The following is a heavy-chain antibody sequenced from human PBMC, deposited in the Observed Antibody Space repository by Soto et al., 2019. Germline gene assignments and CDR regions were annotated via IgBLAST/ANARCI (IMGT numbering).Heavy chain of an antibody. CDR1: GFTFSSYA. CDR3: ARDGGDDSSGYSLFDI. CDR2: ISYDGSNK. J-gene: IGHJ3*02. V-gene: IGHV3-30-3*01. D-gene: IGHD3-22*01. Sequence: QVQLVESGGGVVQPGRSLRLSCAASGFTFSSYAMHWVRQAPGKGLEWVAVISYDGSNKYYEDSVKGRFTISRDNSKNTLYLQMNSLRAEDTAVYYCARDGGDDSSGYSLFDIWGQGTMVTVSS.